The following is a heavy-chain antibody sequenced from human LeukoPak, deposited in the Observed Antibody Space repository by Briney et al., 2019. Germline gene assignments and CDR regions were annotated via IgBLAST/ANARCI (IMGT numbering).Heavy chain of an antibody. CDR3: ARDYYGDYVFDY. V-gene: IGHV3-48*01. CDR2: ISSSSSTI. D-gene: IGHD4-17*01. CDR1: GFTFTSYS. J-gene: IGHJ4*02. Sequence: GGSLRLSCAASGFTFTSYSMNWVRQAPWKGLEWISYISSSSSTIYYADSVKGRFTISRDNAKSSLYLQMNSLRAEDTAVYYCARDYYGDYVFDYWGQGTLVTVSS.